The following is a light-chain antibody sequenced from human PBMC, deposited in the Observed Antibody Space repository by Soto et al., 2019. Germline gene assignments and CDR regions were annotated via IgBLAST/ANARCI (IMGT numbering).Light chain of an antibody. J-gene: IGLJ2*01. V-gene: IGLV1-44*01. CDR2: SDN. Sequence: QSVLTKPPSASGTPGQRGTISCSGSSSNIGTNTVIWYKQLPGAAPKLLIYSDNQRPSGVPDRFSGSKSGTSASLAISGLQSEDEADYFCAAWDVSLVVFGGGTKGTVL. CDR3: AAWDVSLVV. CDR1: SSNIGTNT.